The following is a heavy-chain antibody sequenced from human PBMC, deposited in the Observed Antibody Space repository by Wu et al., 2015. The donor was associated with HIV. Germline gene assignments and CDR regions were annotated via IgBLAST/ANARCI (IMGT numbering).Heavy chain of an antibody. D-gene: IGHD5-12*01. J-gene: IGHJ4*02. V-gene: IGHV1-2*02. CDR3: ARPRAHSGYGPALGY. CDR1: GYTFTGYY. CDR2: INPNSGGT. Sequence: QVQLVQSGAEVKKPGASVKVSCKASGYTFTGYYMHWVRQAPGQGLEWMGWINPNSGGTNYAQKFQGRVTMTRDTSISTAYMELSRLRSDDTAVYYCARPRAHSGYGPALGYWGQGTLVTVSS.